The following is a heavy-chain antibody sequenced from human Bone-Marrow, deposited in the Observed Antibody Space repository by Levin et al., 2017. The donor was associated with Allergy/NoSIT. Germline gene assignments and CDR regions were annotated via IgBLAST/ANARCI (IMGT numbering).Heavy chain of an antibody. V-gene: IGHV4-59*01. J-gene: IGHJ6*02. CDR1: GDSITYGY. CDR3: ARDWGYCSSSTCPRKGGYYYYGMDV. Sequence: GSLRLSCTVSGDSITYGYWSWIRQPPGKGLEWIGYIYYSGSTNYNPSLQSRVTISVDTSKNQFSLKLTSVTAADTAVYYCARDWGYCSSSTCPRKGGYYYYGMDVWGRGTTVTVSS. D-gene: IGHD2-2*01. CDR2: IYYSGST.